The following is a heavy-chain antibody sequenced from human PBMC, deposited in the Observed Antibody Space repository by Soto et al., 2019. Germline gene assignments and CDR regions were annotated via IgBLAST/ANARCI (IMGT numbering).Heavy chain of an antibody. CDR1: SGSISSSNW. CDR3: ASLRRYYYYMDV. J-gene: IGHJ6*03. V-gene: IGHV4-4*02. Sequence: QVQLQESGPGLVKPSGTLSLTCAVSSGSISSSNWWSWVRQPPGKGLEWIGEIYHSGSTNYNPSLQSRVTISVDKSKNQFSLKLSSVTAADTAVYYCASLRRYYYYMDVWGKGTTVTVSS. CDR2: IYHSGST.